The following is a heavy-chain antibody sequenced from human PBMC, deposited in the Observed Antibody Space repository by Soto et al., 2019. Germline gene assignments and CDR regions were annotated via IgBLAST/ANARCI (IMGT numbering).Heavy chain of an antibody. D-gene: IGHD2-15*01. J-gene: IGHJ4*02. CDR3: ARVYCSGGSCYSVDY. Sequence: ASVKVSCKASGYIFTSYAMHWVRQAPGQRLEWMGWINAGNGNTKYSQKLQGRATITRDTSTSTAYMELSSLRSEDTAVYYCARVYCSGGSCYSVDYWGQGTLVTVSS. V-gene: IGHV1-3*01. CDR2: INAGNGNT. CDR1: GYIFTSYA.